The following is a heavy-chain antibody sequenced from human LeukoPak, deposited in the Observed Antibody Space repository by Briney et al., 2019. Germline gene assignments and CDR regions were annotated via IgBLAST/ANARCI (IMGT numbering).Heavy chain of an antibody. Sequence: PSETLSLTCTVSGGSISSYYWSWIRQPPAKGLEWIGYIYYSGSTNYNPSLKSRVTISVDTSKNQFSLKLSSVTAADTAVYYCARDDNSAFDIWGQGTMVTVSS. D-gene: IGHD1-1*01. CDR2: IYYSGST. CDR1: GGSISSYY. V-gene: IGHV4-59*01. CDR3: ARDDNSAFDI. J-gene: IGHJ3*02.